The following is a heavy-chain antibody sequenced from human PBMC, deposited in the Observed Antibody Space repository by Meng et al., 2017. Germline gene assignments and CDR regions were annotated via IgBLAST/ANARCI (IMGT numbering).Heavy chain of an antibody. CDR2: INPNSGGT. CDR3: ARGWGYCGGDCPNIPYYFDY. Sequence: ASVKVSCKASGYTFTGYYMHWVRQAPGQGLEWMGWINPNSGGTNYAQKFQGRVTMTRDTSISTAYMELSRLRSDDTAVYYCARGWGYCGGDCPNIPYYFDYWGHGKLVTGAS. J-gene: IGHJ4*01. D-gene: IGHD2-21*02. V-gene: IGHV1-2*02. CDR1: GYTFTGYY.